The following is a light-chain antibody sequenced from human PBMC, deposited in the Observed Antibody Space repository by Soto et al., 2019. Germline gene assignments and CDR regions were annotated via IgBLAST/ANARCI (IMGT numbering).Light chain of an antibody. V-gene: IGKV1-39*01. CDR3: QQSDSTPYT. Sequence: DIQMTQPPSSLSASVGDRVTITCRARQSVSSYLNWYQQKPGQAPKLLIYDASSLQSGVPSRFSSSGSGTDFTITISSPPPEDFATYYCQQSDSTPYTCGQGTKRAIK. CDR1: QSVSSY. CDR2: DAS. J-gene: IGKJ2*01.